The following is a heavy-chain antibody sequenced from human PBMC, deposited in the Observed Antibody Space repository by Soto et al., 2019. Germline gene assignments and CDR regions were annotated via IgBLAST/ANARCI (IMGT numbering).Heavy chain of an antibody. J-gene: IGHJ5*02. CDR2: IVPIYRTA. D-gene: IGHD2-8*01. V-gene: IGHV1-69*13. CDR3: ARDRSTYGGGGTGEVKENWFDP. Sequence: SVKVSCKASGGTFSSYQINWVRQAPGQGLEWVGGIVPIYRTADYAQKFQGRVTITADESARTSYMELRSLKSQDTAVYYCARDRSTYGGGGTGEVKENWFDPWGPGTLVTVSS. CDR1: GGTFSSYQ.